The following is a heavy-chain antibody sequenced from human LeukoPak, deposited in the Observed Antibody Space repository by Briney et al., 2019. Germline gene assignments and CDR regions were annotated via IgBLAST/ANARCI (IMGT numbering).Heavy chain of an antibody. CDR2: ISYDGSNK. J-gene: IGHJ4*02. D-gene: IGHD7-27*01. CDR3: AKGTGDTGYYFDY. Sequence: GGSLRLSCAASGFTFSSHAMHWVRQAPGKGLEWVAVISYDGSNKYYADSVKGRFTISRDNSENTLYLQMSGLRAEDTAVYHCAKGTGDTGYYFDYWGQGTLVTVSS. V-gene: IGHV3-30-3*01. CDR1: GFTFSSHA.